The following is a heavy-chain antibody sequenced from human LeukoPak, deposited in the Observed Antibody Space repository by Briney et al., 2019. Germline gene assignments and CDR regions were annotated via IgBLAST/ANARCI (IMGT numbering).Heavy chain of an antibody. CDR1: GYTFTGYY. CDR2: INPNSGGT. D-gene: IGHD1-1*01. V-gene: IGHV1-2*02. CDR3: ARVPLATIEYFQH. J-gene: IGHJ1*01. Sequence: GASVKVSCKASGYTFTGYYMHWLQQAPGQGLEWMGWINPNSGGTNYAQKFQGRVTMTRDTSISTAYMELSRLRSDDTAVYYCARVPLATIEYFQHWGQGTLVTVSS.